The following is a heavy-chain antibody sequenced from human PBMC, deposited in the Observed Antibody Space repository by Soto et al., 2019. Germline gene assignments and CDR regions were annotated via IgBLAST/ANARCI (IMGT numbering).Heavy chain of an antibody. V-gene: IGHV1-18*01. Sequence: QLVQSGAEMKKPGASVKVSCKASGYTISNYGIFWVRQAPGQGLEWMGWISPYNGDTNFAQKIQGRVTMTTDTSTNTAYMELRSLTSDDTAVYYCARDLNGDYGDFPWGQGTLVTVSS. CDR1: GYTISNYG. CDR2: ISPYNGDT. J-gene: IGHJ5*02. CDR3: ARDLNGDYGDFP. D-gene: IGHD4-17*01.